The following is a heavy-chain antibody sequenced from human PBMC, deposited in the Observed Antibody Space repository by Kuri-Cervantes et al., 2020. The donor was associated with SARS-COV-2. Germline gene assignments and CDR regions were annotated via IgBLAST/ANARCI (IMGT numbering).Heavy chain of an antibody. CDR2: ISSSSSYT. V-gene: IGHV3-11*05. CDR3: AIDPYYYDSTVLDV. Sequence: GGSLRLSCAASGSTFSDNYMSWVRQAPRTGMEWVSYISSSSSYTNYADSVMGRFTTSRDNAKNSLYLQKISLRAADTAVYYCAIDPYYYDSTVLDVWGQGTTVTVSS. J-gene: IGHJ6*02. CDR1: GSTFSDNY. D-gene: IGHD3-22*01.